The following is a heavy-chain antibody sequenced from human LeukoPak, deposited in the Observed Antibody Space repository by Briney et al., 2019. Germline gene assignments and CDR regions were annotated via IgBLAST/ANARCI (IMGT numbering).Heavy chain of an antibody. CDR2: IRYDGSNK. V-gene: IGHV3-30*02. CDR1: GFIFSTYG. CDR3: AKESCTGSSCYEPR. J-gene: IGHJ4*02. Sequence: PGGCLRLSRAASGFIFSTYGMHWVRQAPGKGLEWVAFIRYDGSNKYYADSVKGRFTISRDNSKNTLYLQVNSLRAEDTAVYYCAKESCTGSSCYEPRWGQGTLVTVSS. D-gene: IGHD2-15*01.